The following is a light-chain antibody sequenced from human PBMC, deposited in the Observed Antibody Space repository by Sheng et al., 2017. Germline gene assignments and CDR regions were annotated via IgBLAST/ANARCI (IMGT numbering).Light chain of an antibody. Sequence: SYELTQPPSVSVSPGQTASITCSGDKLGNKYVSWYQQKPGQSPVVVIYQDSKRPSGIPERFSGSNSGNSATLTISGTQAVDVSDYFCQAWDRGIVVFGGGTKLAVL. J-gene: IGLJ2*01. CDR1: KLGNKY. CDR3: QAWDRGIVV. CDR2: QDS. V-gene: IGLV3-1*01.